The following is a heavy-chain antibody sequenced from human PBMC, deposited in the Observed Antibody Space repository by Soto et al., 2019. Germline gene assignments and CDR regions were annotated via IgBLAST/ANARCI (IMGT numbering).Heavy chain of an antibody. V-gene: IGHV3-66*01. CDR2: IYSGGDT. CDR3: ARGGGAYCGNDCIRAVDI. D-gene: IGHD2-21*02. CDR1: GFTVSNDY. J-gene: IGHJ3*02. Sequence: EGSLRLSCAVSGFTVSNDYMSWVRQAPEKGLEWISVIYSGGDTYYADSVKVRFIISRDNSKNTLYLQMNSLRVDDTAVYYCARGGGAYCGNDCIRAVDIWGQGTMVTVSS.